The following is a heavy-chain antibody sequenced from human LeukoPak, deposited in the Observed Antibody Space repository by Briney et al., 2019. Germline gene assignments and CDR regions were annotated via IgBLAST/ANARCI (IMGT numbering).Heavy chain of an antibody. CDR2: INPSGGST. V-gene: IGHV1-46*01. D-gene: IGHD2-15*01. CDR1: GYTFTSYY. CDR3: ARASSVRGGSYHRATSYFDY. Sequence: GASVKVSCKASGYTFTSYYMHWVRQAPGQGLEWMGIINPSGGSTSYAQKFQGRVTMTSDTSTSTVYMELSSLRSEDTAVYYCARASSVRGGSYHRATSYFDYWGQGTLVTVSS. J-gene: IGHJ4*02.